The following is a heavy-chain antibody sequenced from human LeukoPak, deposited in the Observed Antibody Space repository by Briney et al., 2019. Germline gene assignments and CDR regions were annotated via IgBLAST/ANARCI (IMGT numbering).Heavy chain of an antibody. V-gene: IGHV1-46*01. D-gene: IGHD2-15*01. J-gene: IGHJ4*02. Sequence: ASVKVSCKASGYTFTGYYMHWVRQAPGQGLEWMGIINPSGGSTSYAQKFQGRVTMTRDTSTSTVYMELSSLRSEDTAVYYCARDPSLHCSGGSCYYFDYWGQGTLVTVSS. CDR1: GYTFTGYY. CDR2: INPSGGST. CDR3: ARDPSLHCSGGSCYYFDY.